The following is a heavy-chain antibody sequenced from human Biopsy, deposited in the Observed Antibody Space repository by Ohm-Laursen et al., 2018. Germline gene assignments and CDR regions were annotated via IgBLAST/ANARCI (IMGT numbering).Heavy chain of an antibody. Sequence: SLRLSCSASGFTFSDYYMRWIRQAPGKGLEWVSYISSGGTTIYYADSVKGRFTISRDNAKNSLYLQMNGLRADDTAVYYCARDTRWSPYHMDVWGQGTTVTVSS. D-gene: IGHD4-23*01. V-gene: IGHV3-11*01. CDR3: ARDTRWSPYHMDV. CDR2: ISSGGTTI. CDR1: GFTFSDYY. J-gene: IGHJ6*02.